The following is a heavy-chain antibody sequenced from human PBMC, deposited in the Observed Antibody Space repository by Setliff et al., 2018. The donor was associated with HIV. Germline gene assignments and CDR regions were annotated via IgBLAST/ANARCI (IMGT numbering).Heavy chain of an antibody. J-gene: IGHJ6*03. V-gene: IGHV3-30*04. CDR3: ARDRKFGSSGHYYYYMDV. CDR1: GFTFSSYP. CDR2: ISHDGSYK. D-gene: IGHD6-6*01. Sequence: GGSLRLSCAGPGFTFSSYPMHWVRQAPGKGLEWVALISHDGSYKYYADSVQGRFTISRDNSKNTLSLQMNSLRAGDTAVYYFARDRKFGSSGHYYYYMDVWGKGTTVTVSS.